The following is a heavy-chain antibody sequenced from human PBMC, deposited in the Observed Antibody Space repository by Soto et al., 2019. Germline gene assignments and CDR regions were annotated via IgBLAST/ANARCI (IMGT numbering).Heavy chain of an antibody. CDR2: IRSKAYGGTT. Sequence: GGSLRLSCTASGFTFGDYAMSWFRQAPGKGLEWVGFIRSKAYGGTTEYAASVKGRFTISRDDSKSIAHLQMNSLKTEDTAVYYCTRDALRIVGATYYHGMDVWGQGTTVTVSS. CDR1: GFTFGDYA. J-gene: IGHJ6*02. V-gene: IGHV3-49*03. CDR3: TRDALRIVGATYYHGMDV. D-gene: IGHD1-26*01.